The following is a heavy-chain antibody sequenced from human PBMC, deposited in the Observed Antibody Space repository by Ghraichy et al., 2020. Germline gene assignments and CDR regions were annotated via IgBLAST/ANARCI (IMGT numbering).Heavy chain of an antibody. CDR2: IWYDGSKK. J-gene: IGHJ6*02. V-gene: IGHV3-33*01. CDR3: AREWDQQNYYYYGMDV. Sequence: GGSLRLSCAASGFIFTTYAMHWVRQTPGKGLEWVAFIWYDGSKKYYADSVKGRFTISRDNSRKTLYLQMNSLRAEDTAVYYCAREWDQQNYYYYGMDVWGQGTTVTVSS. CDR1: GFIFTTYA. D-gene: IGHD1-26*01.